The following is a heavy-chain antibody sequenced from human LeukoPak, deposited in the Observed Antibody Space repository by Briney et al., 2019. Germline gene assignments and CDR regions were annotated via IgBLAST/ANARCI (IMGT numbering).Heavy chain of an antibody. CDR2: ISSSSSYI. Sequence: PGGSLRLSCAASGFTFSSYGMSWVRQAPGKGLEWVSSISSSSSYIYYADSVKGRFTISRDNAKNSLYLQMNSLRAEDTAVYYCARDLLRATVAHDYWGQGTLVTVSS. J-gene: IGHJ4*02. V-gene: IGHV3-21*01. CDR1: GFTFSSYG. D-gene: IGHD2-15*01. CDR3: ARDLLRATVAHDY.